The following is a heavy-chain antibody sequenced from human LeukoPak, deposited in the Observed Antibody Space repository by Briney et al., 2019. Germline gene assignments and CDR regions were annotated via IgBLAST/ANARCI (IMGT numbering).Heavy chain of an antibody. CDR2: LYYSGST. Sequence: PSETLSLTCTVSGGSISSYYWSWIRQPPGKGLEWIGYLYYSGSTNYNPSLKSRVTISVATSKNQFSLKLSSVTAADTAVYYCARERFGEFDYWGQGTLVTVSS. CDR1: GGSISSYY. J-gene: IGHJ4*02. CDR3: ARERFGEFDY. V-gene: IGHV4-59*01. D-gene: IGHD3-10*01.